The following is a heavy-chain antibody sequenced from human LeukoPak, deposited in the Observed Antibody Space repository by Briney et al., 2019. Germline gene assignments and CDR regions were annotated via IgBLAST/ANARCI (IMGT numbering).Heavy chain of an antibody. CDR1: GFTFSSYS. CDR2: ISSSSSTI. Sequence: TGGSLRLSCAASGFTFSSYSMSWVRQAPGKGLEWVSYISSSSSTIYYADSVKGRFTISRDNAKNSLYLQMNSLRAEDTAVYYCARDLSWNDGYGSRGPDWGQGTLVTVSS. J-gene: IGHJ4*02. D-gene: IGHD1-1*01. V-gene: IGHV3-48*01. CDR3: ARDLSWNDGYGSRGPD.